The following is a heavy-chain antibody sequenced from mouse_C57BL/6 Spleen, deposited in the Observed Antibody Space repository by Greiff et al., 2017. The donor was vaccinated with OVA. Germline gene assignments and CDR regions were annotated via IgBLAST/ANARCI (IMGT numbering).Heavy chain of an antibody. D-gene: IGHD2-4*01. J-gene: IGHJ4*01. V-gene: IGHV1-19*01. CDR3: ARSFYDYDGVYAMDY. CDR1: GYTFTDYY. Sequence: DVQLQESGPVLVKPGASVKMSCKASGYTFTDYYMNWVKQSHGKSLEWIGVINPYNGGTSYNQKFKGKATLTVDKSSSTAYMELNSLTSEDSAVYYCARSFYDYDGVYAMDYWGQGTSVTVSS. CDR2: INPYNGGT.